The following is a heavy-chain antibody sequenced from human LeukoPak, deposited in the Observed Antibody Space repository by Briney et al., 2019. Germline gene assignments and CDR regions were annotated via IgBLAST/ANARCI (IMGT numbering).Heavy chain of an antibody. CDR3: ARDEFEYSVHYGMDV. V-gene: IGHV4-4*07. CDR1: GGSFIGDY. J-gene: IGHJ6*02. D-gene: IGHD6-6*01. Sequence: PSEALSDTCGGFGGSFIGDYRSWIRQPAGKGVEWIGRVYRSWNTKYNPYLQSRVTMSVHPSKNQSSLRLRAVTATDPAVYYCARDEFEYSVHYGMDVWGQGTAVTVSS. CDR2: VYRSWNT.